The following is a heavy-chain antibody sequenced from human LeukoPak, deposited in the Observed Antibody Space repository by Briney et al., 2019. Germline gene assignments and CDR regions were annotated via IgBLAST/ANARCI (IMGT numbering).Heavy chain of an antibody. D-gene: IGHD3-22*01. V-gene: IGHV3-21*01. CDR1: GFTFSNYY. CDR3: ARDVYYYDSSGFDP. Sequence: KPGGSLRLSCAASGFTFSNYYMNWVRQAPGKGLEWVSSISGSSSYIYYADSVKGRFTISRDNAKNSLYLQMSSLRAEDTAVYYCARDVYYYDSSGFDPWGQGTLVTVPS. CDR2: ISGSSSYI. J-gene: IGHJ5*02.